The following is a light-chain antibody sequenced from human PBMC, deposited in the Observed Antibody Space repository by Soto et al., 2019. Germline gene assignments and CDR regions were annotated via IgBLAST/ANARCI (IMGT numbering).Light chain of an antibody. V-gene: IGLV6-57*04. J-gene: IGLJ1*01. CDR2: ENN. Sequence: NFMLTQPHSVSESPGKTLSISCTRSSGSIANNYVQWYQQRPGSAPTTVIYENNQRLSGVPDRFSGSRSATSASLTITGLQAEDEADYYCQSYDRSLSGSFFGTGTKLTVL. CDR3: QSYDRSLSGSF. CDR1: SGSIANNY.